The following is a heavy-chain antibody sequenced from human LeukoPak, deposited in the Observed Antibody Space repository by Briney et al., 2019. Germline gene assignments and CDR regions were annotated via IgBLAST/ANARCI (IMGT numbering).Heavy chain of an antibody. CDR2: IDHRGDT. V-gene: IGHV4-34*01. Sequence: SETLSLTCAVYGGSFSRYYWSWIRQSPGKGLEWIAEIDHRGDTNYNPSVKSRVTISVDTAKNQFSLKMRSLSAADTALYYCARGATISETGYFDFWGQGTLVTVSS. D-gene: IGHD5-24*01. CDR1: GGSFSRYY. CDR3: ARGATISETGYFDF. J-gene: IGHJ4*03.